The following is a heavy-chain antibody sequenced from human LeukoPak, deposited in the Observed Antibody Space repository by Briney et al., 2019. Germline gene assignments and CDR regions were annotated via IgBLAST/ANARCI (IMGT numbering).Heavy chain of an antibody. CDR3: TTAMVTRRFDY. J-gene: IGHJ4*02. Sequence: GASVKVSCKASGYTFTSYYMHWVRQAPGQGLEWMGIINPSGGSTSYAQKFQGRVTMTRDTSTSTVYMELSSLRSEDTAVYYCTTAMVTRRFDYWGQGTLVTVSS. CDR1: GYTFTSYY. V-gene: IGHV1-46*03. CDR2: INPSGGST. D-gene: IGHD5-18*01.